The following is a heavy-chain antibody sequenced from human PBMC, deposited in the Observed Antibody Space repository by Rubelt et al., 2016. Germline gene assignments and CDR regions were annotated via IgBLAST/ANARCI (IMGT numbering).Heavy chain of an antibody. D-gene: IGHD6-6*01. J-gene: IGHJ4*02. Sequence: GYIFTSYSMHWVRQAPGQGLEWMGIINPSGGSTTYAQKFQGRVSMTRDTSTSTVSMELSSLGYEDTALYYCARDSSNLAARLPNFDYWGQGTLVSVSS. CDR1: GYIFTSYS. CDR3: ARDSSNLAARLPNFDY. CDR2: INPSGGST. V-gene: IGHV1-46*01.